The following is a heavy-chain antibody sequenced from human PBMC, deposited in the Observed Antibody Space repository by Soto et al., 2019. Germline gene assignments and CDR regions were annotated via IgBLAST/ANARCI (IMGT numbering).Heavy chain of an antibody. Sequence: QVHLVESGGGVVQPGMSLRLSCAASGFTFRNYGMHWVRQAPGKGLEWVAIIWYDGSEKYYADSVKGRFTISRDNSENTLYLQMNNVRAEDTAVYYCAREMRYLQPDYWGKGTLVTVSS. CDR2: IWYDGSEK. V-gene: IGHV3-33*01. CDR1: GFTFRNYG. D-gene: IGHD1-1*01. J-gene: IGHJ4*02. CDR3: AREMRYLQPDY.